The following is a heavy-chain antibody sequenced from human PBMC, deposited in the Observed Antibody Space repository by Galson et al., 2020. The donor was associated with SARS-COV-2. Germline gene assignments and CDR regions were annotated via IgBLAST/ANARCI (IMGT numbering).Heavy chain of an antibody. V-gene: IGHV3-53*01. D-gene: IGHD3-3*01. Sequence: GESLKISCAASGFTVSSNYMSWVRQAPGKGLEWVSVIYSGGSTYYADSVKGRFTISRDNSKSTLYLQMNSLRAEDTAVYYCAREALSRITIFGVVINYYYMDVWGKGTTVTVSS. CDR3: AREALSRITIFGVVINYYYMDV. CDR2: IYSGGST. J-gene: IGHJ6*03. CDR1: GFTVSSNY.